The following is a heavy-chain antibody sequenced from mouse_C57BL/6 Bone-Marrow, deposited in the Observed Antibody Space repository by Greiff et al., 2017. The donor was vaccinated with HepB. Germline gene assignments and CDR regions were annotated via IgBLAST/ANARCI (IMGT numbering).Heavy chain of an antibody. CDR1: GYTFTSYW. Sequence: QVQLQQPGAELVKPGASVKMSCKASGYTFTSYWITWVKQRPGQGLEWIGDIYPGSGSTNYNEKFKSKATLTVDTSSSTAYMQLSSLTSEDSAVYYCASRLLRFPYYYAMDYWGQGTSVTVSS. V-gene: IGHV1-55*01. CDR3: ASRLLRFPYYYAMDY. CDR2: IYPGSGST. D-gene: IGHD1-1*01. J-gene: IGHJ4*01.